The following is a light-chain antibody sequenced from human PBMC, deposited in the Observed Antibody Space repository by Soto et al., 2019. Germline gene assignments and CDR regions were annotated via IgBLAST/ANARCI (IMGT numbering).Light chain of an antibody. V-gene: IGKV3-15*01. CDR3: QQYNNWPPVT. Sequence: EIVMTQSPATLSVSPGERATLSCRASQSVSSNLACYQQKPGQAPRLLIYGASTRATGIPARVSGSGSGTEFTLTISSLQTEDFAVYYCQQYNNWPPVTFGQGTRLEIK. CDR2: GAS. J-gene: IGKJ5*01. CDR1: QSVSSN.